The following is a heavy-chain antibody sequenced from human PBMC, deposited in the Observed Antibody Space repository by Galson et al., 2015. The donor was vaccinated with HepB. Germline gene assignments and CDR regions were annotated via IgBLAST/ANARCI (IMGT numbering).Heavy chain of an antibody. J-gene: IGHJ4*02. CDR2: ISISNSTI. CDR3: ARRGYSSSSGFDY. V-gene: IGHV3-48*02. Sequence: SLRLSCAASGFTFSSYSMNWVRQAPGKGLEWVSYISISNSTIYYADSVKGRFTISRDNAKNSLYLQMNSLRDDDTAVYYCARRGYSSSSGFDYWGQGTLVTVSS. CDR1: GFTFSSYS. D-gene: IGHD6-13*01.